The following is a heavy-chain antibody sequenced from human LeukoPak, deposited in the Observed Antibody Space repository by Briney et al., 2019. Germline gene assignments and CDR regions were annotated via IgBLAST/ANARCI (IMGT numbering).Heavy chain of an antibody. Sequence: PSETLSLTCAVYGGSFSGYYWSWIRQPPGKGLEWIGEINHSRSTNYNPSLKSRVTISVDTSKNQFSLKLSSVTAADTAVYYCARFPDVVAPFDYWGQGTLVTVSS. J-gene: IGHJ4*02. CDR1: GGSFSGYY. CDR2: INHSRST. V-gene: IGHV4-34*01. D-gene: IGHD2-15*01. CDR3: ARFPDVVAPFDY.